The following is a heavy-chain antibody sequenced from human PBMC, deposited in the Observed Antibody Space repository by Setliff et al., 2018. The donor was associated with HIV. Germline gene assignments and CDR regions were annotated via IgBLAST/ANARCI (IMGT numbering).Heavy chain of an antibody. Sequence: ASVKVSCKASGYTFTSYGVSWVRQAPGQGLEWMGLISGYNGWTKYPQRFQGRVTMTTDTSTSTVYMELTSLTSDDTAVYYCARWVDDNSEGSYYHYMDVWGNGASVTVSS. J-gene: IGHJ6*03. CDR2: ISGYNGWT. CDR3: ARWVDDNSEGSYYHYMDV. V-gene: IGHV1-18*01. CDR1: GYTFTSYG. D-gene: IGHD6-25*01.